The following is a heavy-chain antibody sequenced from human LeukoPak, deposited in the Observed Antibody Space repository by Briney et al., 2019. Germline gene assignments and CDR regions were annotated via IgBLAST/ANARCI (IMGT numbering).Heavy chain of an antibody. CDR1: GGSISSYY. J-gene: IGHJ2*01. Sequence: PSETLSLTCTVSGGSISSYYWSWIRQPPGKGLEWIGYIYYSGSTNYNPSLKSRVTISVDTSKNQFSLKLSSVTAADTAVYYCARDREETDWYFDLWGRGTLVTVSS. V-gene: IGHV4-59*01. CDR2: IYYSGST. CDR3: ARDREETDWYFDL.